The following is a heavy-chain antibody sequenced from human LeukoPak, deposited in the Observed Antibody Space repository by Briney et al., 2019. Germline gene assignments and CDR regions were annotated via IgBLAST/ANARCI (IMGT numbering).Heavy chain of an antibody. CDR1: GYTLSSCG. J-gene: IGHJ4*02. V-gene: IGHV1-18*01. D-gene: IGHD4-17*01. Sequence: SVTVSCMASGYTLSSCGLSWVRQAPAQGLEGMGWINGYNGNTNYAQKLQGRVPLTRDTSTSTAYMELRSLRSDDTAIYYCERDRVGGANYGDNVVGAYWGQGTLVTVSS. CDR3: ERDRVGGANYGDNVVGAY. CDR2: INGYNGNT.